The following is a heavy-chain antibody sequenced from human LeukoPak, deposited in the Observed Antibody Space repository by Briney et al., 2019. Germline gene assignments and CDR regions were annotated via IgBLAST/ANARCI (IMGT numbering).Heavy chain of an antibody. V-gene: IGHV1-69*13. CDR3: ASRYYYDSSGYYDVDY. D-gene: IGHD3-22*01. J-gene: IGHJ4*02. CDR1: GGTFSSYA. Sequence: SVKVSCKASGGTFSSYAISWVRQAPGQGLGWMGGIIPIFGTANYAQKFQGRVTITADESTSTAYMELSSLRSEDTAVYYCASRYYYDSSGYYDVDYWGQGTLVTVSS. CDR2: IIPIFGTA.